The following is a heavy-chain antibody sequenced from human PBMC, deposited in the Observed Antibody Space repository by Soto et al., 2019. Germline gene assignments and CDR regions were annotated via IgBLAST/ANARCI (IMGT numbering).Heavy chain of an antibody. CDR3: AGEGYGDCSGGSCYMGAFDI. V-gene: IGHV4-59*01. Sequence: SETLSLTCTVSGGSISSYYWSWIRQPPGKGLEWIGYIYYSGSTNYNPSLKSRVTISVDTSKNQFSLKLSSVTAADTAVYYCAGEGYGDCSGGSCYMGAFDIWGQGTMVTVSS. CDR2: IYYSGST. J-gene: IGHJ3*02. D-gene: IGHD2-15*01. CDR1: GGSISSYY.